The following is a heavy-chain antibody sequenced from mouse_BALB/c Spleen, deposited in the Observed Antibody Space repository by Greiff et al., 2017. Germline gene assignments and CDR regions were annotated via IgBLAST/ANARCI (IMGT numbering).Heavy chain of an antibody. CDR3: ARDPADWYFDV. V-gene: IGHV5-6*01. CDR2: ISSGGSYT. Sequence: EVQLVESGGDLVKPGGSLKLSCAASGFTFSSYGMSWVRQTPDKRLEWVATISSGGSYTYYPDSVKGRFTISRDNAKNTLYLQMSSLKSEDTAMYYCARDPADWYFDVWGAGTTVTVSS. J-gene: IGHJ1*01. CDR1: GFTFSSYG.